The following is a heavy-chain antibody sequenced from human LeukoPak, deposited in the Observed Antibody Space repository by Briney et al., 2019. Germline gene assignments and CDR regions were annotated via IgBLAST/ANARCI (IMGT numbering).Heavy chain of an antibody. CDR3: ARGYGDYLY. Sequence: GGSLRLSCAASGFTFSSSAMIWVRQAPGKGLEWVSAINWDGGSTGYADSVKGRFTISRDNAKKSLYLQMNSLRAEDTAFYYCARGYGDYLYWGQGTLVTVSS. CDR1: GFTFSSSA. V-gene: IGHV3-20*04. CDR2: INWDGGST. D-gene: IGHD4-17*01. J-gene: IGHJ4*02.